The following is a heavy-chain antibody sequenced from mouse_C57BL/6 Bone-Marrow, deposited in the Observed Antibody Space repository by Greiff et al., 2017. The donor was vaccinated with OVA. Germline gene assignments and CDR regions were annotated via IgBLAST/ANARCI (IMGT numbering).Heavy chain of an antibody. V-gene: IGHV1-4*01. Sequence: QVQLQQSGAELARPGASVKMSCKASGYTFTSYTMHWVKQRPGQGLEWIGYINPSSGYTKYNQKFKDKATLTADKSSSTAYMQLSSLTSEDSAVYYCARIITTVVEYFDVWGTGTTVTVSS. J-gene: IGHJ1*03. D-gene: IGHD1-1*01. CDR2: INPSSGYT. CDR3: ARIITTVVEYFDV. CDR1: GYTFTSYT.